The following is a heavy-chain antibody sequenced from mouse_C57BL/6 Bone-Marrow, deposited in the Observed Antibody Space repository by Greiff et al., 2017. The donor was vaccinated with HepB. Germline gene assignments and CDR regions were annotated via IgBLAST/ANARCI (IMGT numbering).Heavy chain of an antibody. J-gene: IGHJ1*03. Sequence: VKLVESGAELARPGASVKLSCKASGYTFTSYGISWVKQRTGQGLEWIGEIYPRSGNTYYNEKFKGKATLTADKSSSTAYMELRSLTSEDSAVYFCARWPYDGYYDWYFDVWGTGTTVTVSS. V-gene: IGHV1-81*01. CDR2: IYPRSGNT. CDR3: ARWPYDGYYDWYFDV. D-gene: IGHD2-3*01. CDR1: GYTFTSYG.